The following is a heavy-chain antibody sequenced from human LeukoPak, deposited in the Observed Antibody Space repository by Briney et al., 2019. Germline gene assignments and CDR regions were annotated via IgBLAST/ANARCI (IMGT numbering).Heavy chain of an antibody. CDR1: GFTFWNYW. J-gene: IGHJ4*02. CDR2: ISPDGTTT. CDR3: AREEGGYFDY. V-gene: IGHV3-74*01. Sequence: GGSLRLSCAASGFTFWNYWMHWVRKAPGKGLEWVSRISPDGTTTAFADSVEGRFAISRDNSKNTLYLQMNSLRAEDTAVYYCAREEGGYFDYWGQGTLVTVSS.